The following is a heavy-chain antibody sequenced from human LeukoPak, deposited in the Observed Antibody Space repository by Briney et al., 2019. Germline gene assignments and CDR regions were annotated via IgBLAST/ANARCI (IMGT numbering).Heavy chain of an antibody. CDR3: ARENSYGDSNWFDP. CDR1: GGSISSSSYY. Sequence: SETLSLTCTVSGGSISSSSYYWGWIRQPPGKGLEWIGSIYYSGSTYYNPSLKSRVTISVDTSKNQFSLKLSSVTAADTAVYYCARENSYGDSNWFDPWGQGTLVTVSS. D-gene: IGHD4-17*01. CDR2: IYYSGST. V-gene: IGHV4-39*07. J-gene: IGHJ5*02.